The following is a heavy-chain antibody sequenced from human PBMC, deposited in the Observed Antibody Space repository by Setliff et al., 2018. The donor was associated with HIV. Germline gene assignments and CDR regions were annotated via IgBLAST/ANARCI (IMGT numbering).Heavy chain of an antibody. J-gene: IGHJ4*02. CDR1: GGSISSYC. CDR3: ARSPRIGVAGEFEY. D-gene: IGHD6-19*01. V-gene: IGHV4-4*09. Sequence: SETLSLTCTVSGGSISSYCWNWIRQPPGKGLEWIGYIFASGSSLYNPSLQSRVSISIDTSKNQFSLRLSSVTAADTAVYYCARSPRIGVAGEFEYWGQGTLVTVSS. CDR2: IFASGSS.